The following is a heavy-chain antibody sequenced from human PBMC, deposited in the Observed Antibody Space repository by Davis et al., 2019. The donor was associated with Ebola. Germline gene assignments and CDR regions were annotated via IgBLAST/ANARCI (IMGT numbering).Heavy chain of an antibody. V-gene: IGHV1-3*01. CDR1: GYTFTSYA. J-gene: IGHJ6*02. CDR2: INAGNGNT. Sequence: ASVKVSCKASGYTFTSYAMHWVRQAPGQRLEWMGWINAGNGNTKYSQKFQGRVTMTTDTSTSTAYMELRSLRSDDTAVYYCASLGGSITMVRGVRAAGYYGMDVWGQGTMVTVSS. CDR3: ASLGGSITMVRGVRAAGYYGMDV. D-gene: IGHD3-10*01.